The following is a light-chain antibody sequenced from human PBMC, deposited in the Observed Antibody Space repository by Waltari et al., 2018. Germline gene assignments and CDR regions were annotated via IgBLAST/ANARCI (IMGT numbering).Light chain of an antibody. V-gene: IGKV1-5*03. CDR1: QSIGSW. CDR2: KAS. CDR3: QQYNSYSVT. J-gene: IGKJ3*01. Sequence: DIQMTQSPSPLSASVGDRVTHTCRASQSIGSWLAWYQQKPGKAPKLLIYKASTLLSGVPSRFSGSGSGTEFTLNISSLQPDDFATYYCQQYNSYSVTFGPGTKVDIK.